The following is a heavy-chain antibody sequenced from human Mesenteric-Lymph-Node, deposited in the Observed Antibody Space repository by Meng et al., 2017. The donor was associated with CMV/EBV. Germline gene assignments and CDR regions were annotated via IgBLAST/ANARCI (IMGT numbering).Heavy chain of an antibody. CDR2: IDRDGKTT. CDR1: SKW. CDR3: VRDFVGPNEY. D-gene: IGHD1-26*01. Sequence: EMQLEESGGGLVQPGGSLRLSCAASSKWIHWARQAPGKGLVWVSRIDRDGKTTDYAGSVRGRFTISRDSAKSTGYLQMNSLRAEDTAVYYCVRDFVGPNEYWGPGTMVTVSS. J-gene: IGHJ4*02. V-gene: IGHV3-74*01.